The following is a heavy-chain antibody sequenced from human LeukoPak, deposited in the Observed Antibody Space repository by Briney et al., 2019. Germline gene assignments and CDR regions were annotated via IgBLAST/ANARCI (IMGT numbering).Heavy chain of an antibody. CDR1: GGTFSSYA. V-gene: IGHV1-69*05. CDR2: IIPIFGTA. D-gene: IGHD6-6*01. Sequence: GASVKVSCKASGGTFSSYAISWVRQAPGQGLEWMGGIIPIFGTANYAQKFQGRVTITTDESTSTAYMELSSLRSEDTAVYYCARGRRSSSRQDYYYYMDVWGKGTTVTASS. J-gene: IGHJ6*03. CDR3: ARGRRSSSRQDYYYYMDV.